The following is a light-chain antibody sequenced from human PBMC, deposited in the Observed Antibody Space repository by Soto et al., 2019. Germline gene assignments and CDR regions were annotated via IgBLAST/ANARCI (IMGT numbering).Light chain of an antibody. CDR1: QSVSGN. CDR2: GAS. J-gene: IGKJ1*01. CDR3: QQYNNWPRT. Sequence: EIVMTQSPATLSVSPGERATLSCRASQSVSGNLAWYQQKPGQAPRLLIYGASTRETGIPARFSGSGSGTEFTLTISSLQSEDFAVYYCQQYNNWPRTFGQGTKVEIK. V-gene: IGKV3-15*01.